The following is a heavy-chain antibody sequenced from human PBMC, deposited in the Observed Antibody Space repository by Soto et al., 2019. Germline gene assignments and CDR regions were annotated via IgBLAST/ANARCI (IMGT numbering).Heavy chain of an antibody. Sequence: PGGSLRLSCAASGFTFSSYSMNWVRQAPGKGLEWVSSISSSSSYIYYADSVKGRFTISRDNAKNSLYLQMNSLRAEDTAVYYCARELGYCSSTSCYDDYWGQGTLVTVSS. CDR3: ARELGYCSSTSCYDDY. V-gene: IGHV3-21*01. CDR1: GFTFSSYS. J-gene: IGHJ4*02. CDR2: ISSSSSYI. D-gene: IGHD2-2*01.